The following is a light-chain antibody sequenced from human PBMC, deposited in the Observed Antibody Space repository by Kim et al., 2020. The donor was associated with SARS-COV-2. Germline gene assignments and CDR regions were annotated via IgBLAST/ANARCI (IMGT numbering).Light chain of an antibody. Sequence: EIVMTQSPATLSVLPGERATLSCRASQSVSSNLAWYQHKPGQAPRLLIYAASTRATGVPARFSGSGSGTEFTLTISSLQSEDFAVYYCQQYNNWPLFGPGTKVDIK. V-gene: IGKV3-15*01. CDR2: AAS. J-gene: IGKJ3*01. CDR1: QSVSSN. CDR3: QQYNNWPL.